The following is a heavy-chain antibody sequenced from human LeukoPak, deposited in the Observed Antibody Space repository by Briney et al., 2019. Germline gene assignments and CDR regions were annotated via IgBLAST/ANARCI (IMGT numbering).Heavy chain of an antibody. D-gene: IGHD6-13*01. Sequence: SETLSLTCTVSGVSISSYYWSWIRQPPGKGLEWIGYIYYSGSTNYNASLKSRVTISVDTSKNQFSLKLSSVTAADTAVYYCARTGRGSSSWIYYYYYMDVWGKGTTVTVSS. CDR3: ARTGRGSSSWIYYYYYMDV. CDR2: IYYSGST. CDR1: GVSISSYY. J-gene: IGHJ6*03. V-gene: IGHV4-59*01.